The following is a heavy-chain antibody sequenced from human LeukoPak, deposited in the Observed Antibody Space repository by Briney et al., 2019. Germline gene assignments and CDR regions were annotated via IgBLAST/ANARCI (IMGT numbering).Heavy chain of an antibody. CDR1: GYTFTGYY. J-gene: IGHJ4*02. V-gene: IGHV1-18*04. CDR3: ARRASSGSYGY. D-gene: IGHD1-26*01. CDR2: ISAYNGNT. Sequence: ASVKVSCKASGYTFTGYYLHWVRQAPGQGLEWMGWISAYNGNTNYAQKLQGRVTMTTDTSTSTAYMELRSLRSDDTAVYYCARRASSGSYGYWGQGTLVTVSS.